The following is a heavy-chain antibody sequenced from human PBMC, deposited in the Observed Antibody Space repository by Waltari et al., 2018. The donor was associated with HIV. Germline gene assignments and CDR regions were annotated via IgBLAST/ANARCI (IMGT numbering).Heavy chain of an antibody. CDR1: GFIFSSYA. D-gene: IGHD4-17*01. V-gene: IGHV3-23*05. J-gene: IGHJ4*02. CDR3: AKLAGDSELDY. CDR2: INYRGGSS. Sequence: EVQLLESGGGLVQPGESLRLSCAASGFIFSSYAMRWVRQATGNGLEWVSAINYRGGSSFYADSVKGRFTISKDNSKKTLYLQLNSLRAQDTAIYYCAKLAGDSELDYWGQGTLVIVSS.